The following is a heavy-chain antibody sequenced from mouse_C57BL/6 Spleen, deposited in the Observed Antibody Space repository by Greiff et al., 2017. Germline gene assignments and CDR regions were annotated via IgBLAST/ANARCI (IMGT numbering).Heavy chain of an antibody. CDR2: INPSTGGT. J-gene: IGHJ3*01. CDR1: GYSFTGYY. D-gene: IGHD2-4*01. Sequence: EVKLQESGPELVKPGASVKISCKASGYSFTGYYMNWVKQSPEKSLEWIGEINPSTGGTTYNQKFKAKATLTVDKSSSTAYMQLKSLTSEDSAVXYCARRRYDYDSWFAYWGQGTLVTVSA. V-gene: IGHV1-42*01. CDR3: ARRRYDYDSWFAY.